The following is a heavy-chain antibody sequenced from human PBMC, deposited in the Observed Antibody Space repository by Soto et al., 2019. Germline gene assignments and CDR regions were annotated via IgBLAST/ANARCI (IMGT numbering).Heavy chain of an antibody. Sequence: SVKVSCKASGGTFNSYAIAWVRQAPGQGLEWMGGITPMFGTAKYAQRFQGRVTLIADESTSTAYMELSSLRSEDTAVYYCAGQATLTTSFDYWGQGTRVTVSS. CDR2: ITPMFGTA. V-gene: IGHV1-69*13. D-gene: IGHD4-17*01. CDR3: AGQATLTTSFDY. J-gene: IGHJ4*02. CDR1: GGTFNSYA.